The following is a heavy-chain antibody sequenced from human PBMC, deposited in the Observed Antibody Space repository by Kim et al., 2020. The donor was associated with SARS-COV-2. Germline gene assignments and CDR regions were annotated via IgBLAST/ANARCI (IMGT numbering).Heavy chain of an antibody. Sequence: SETLSLTCAVSGGSFSGYHWSWIRQPPGKGLEWIGEVSYSGFSNYNPSLKSRVIMSVDASKKQISLKLTAVTAADTAVYFCARTPMTLISAAGLGIFYFDYWGQGSLVTVSS. CDR3: ARTPMTLISAAGLGIFYFDY. CDR1: GGSFSGYH. V-gene: IGHV4-34*01. D-gene: IGHD6-13*01. CDR2: VSYSGFS. J-gene: IGHJ4*02.